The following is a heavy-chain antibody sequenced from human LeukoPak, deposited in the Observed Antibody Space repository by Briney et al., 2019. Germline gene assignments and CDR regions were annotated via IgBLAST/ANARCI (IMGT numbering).Heavy chain of an antibody. Sequence: PGGSLRLSCAASGFTFSSYWMSWVRQAPGKGLEWVANIKQDGCEKYYVDSVKGRFTISRDNVKNSLYLQMNSLRAEDTAVYYCARASGLGYCSSTSCYTRYYYYYGMDVWGQGTTVTVSS. CDR1: GFTFSSYW. CDR3: ARASGLGYCSSTSCYTRYYYYYGMDV. D-gene: IGHD2-2*02. J-gene: IGHJ6*02. V-gene: IGHV3-7*04. CDR2: IKQDGCEK.